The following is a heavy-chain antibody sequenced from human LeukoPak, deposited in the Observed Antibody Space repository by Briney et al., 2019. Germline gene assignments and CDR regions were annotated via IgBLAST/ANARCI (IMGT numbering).Heavy chain of an antibody. D-gene: IGHD1-26*01. V-gene: IGHV3-30*02. Sequence: GGSLRLSCAASGFRFDDYGMHWVRQAPGKGLEWVTFIGYEGTKTDYIDSVKGRFTISRDNSKNRLYLQMNSLRIEDTAVYYCAKDRGSWSYGGFDYWGQGILVTVSS. CDR2: IGYEGTKT. J-gene: IGHJ4*02. CDR1: GFRFDDYG. CDR3: AKDRGSWSYGGFDY.